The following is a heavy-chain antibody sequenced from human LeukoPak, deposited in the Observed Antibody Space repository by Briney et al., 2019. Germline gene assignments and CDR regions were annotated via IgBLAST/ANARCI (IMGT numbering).Heavy chain of an antibody. V-gene: IGHV1-18*01. D-gene: IGHD5-18*01. CDR2: ISAYNGNT. CDR3: AKVGPGYSYGEFDY. Sequence: ASVKVSCKASGYTFTSYGISWVRQAPGQGLEWMGWISAYNGNTNYAQKLQGRVTMTTDTSTSTAYMELRSLRSEDTALYYCAKVGPGYSYGEFDYWGQGTLVTVSS. CDR1: GYTFTSYG. J-gene: IGHJ4*02.